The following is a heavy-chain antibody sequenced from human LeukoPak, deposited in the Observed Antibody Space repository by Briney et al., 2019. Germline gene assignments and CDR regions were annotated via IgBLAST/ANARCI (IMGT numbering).Heavy chain of an antibody. Sequence: SETLSLTCTVSGGSLSSYYWSWIRQPPGKGLEWIGRVYSSGSTNYNPSLKSRVTISVDTSKNQFSLKLSSVTAADTAVYYCARDGDSYGENWFDPWGQGTLVTVSS. CDR2: VYSSGST. CDR1: GGSLSSYY. V-gene: IGHV4-4*08. CDR3: ARDGDSYGENWFDP. D-gene: IGHD5-18*01. J-gene: IGHJ5*02.